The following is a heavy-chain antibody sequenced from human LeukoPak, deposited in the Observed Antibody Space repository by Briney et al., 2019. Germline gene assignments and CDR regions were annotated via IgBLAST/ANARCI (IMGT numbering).Heavy chain of an antibody. Sequence: GGSLRLSCAASGFTFSSYAMHWVRQAPGKGLEWVAVISYGGSNKYYADSVKGRFTISRDNSKNTLYLQMNSLRAEDTAVYYCAKISYSGYGAAFDYWGQGTLVTVSS. CDR3: AKISYSGYGAAFDY. CDR2: ISYGGSNK. D-gene: IGHD5-12*01. V-gene: IGHV3-30*04. CDR1: GFTFSSYA. J-gene: IGHJ4*02.